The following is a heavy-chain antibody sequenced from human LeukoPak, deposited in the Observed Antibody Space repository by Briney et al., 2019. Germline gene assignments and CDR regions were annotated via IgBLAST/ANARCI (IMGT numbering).Heavy chain of an antibody. CDR3: ARDPYGSGRTDY. D-gene: IGHD3-10*01. CDR2: IYYSGST. V-gene: IGHV4-59*01. CDR1: GGSISSYY. J-gene: IGHJ4*02. Sequence: SETLSLTCTVSGGSISSYYWSWIRQPPGKGLEWIGYIYYSGSTNYNPSLKSRVTISVDTSKNQFSLKLSSVTAADTAVYYCARDPYGSGRTDYWGQGTLVTVSS.